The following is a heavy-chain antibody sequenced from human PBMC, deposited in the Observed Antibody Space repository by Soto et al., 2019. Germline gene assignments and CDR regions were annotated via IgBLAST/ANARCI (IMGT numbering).Heavy chain of an antibody. CDR3: ANYERSGFGIWG. J-gene: IGHJ1*01. CDR2: IYSSGST. Sequence: QVQLQESGPGLVKPSETLSLTCTVSGGSISSYYWSWIRQPPGKGLEWIGYIYSSGSTNYNPSLKCRVTISIDTSNNQFSLRRTSVTAADTAVCYCANYERSGFGIWGWVQGTLVTVSS. V-gene: IGHV4-59*01. CDR1: GGSISSYY. D-gene: IGHD3-22*01.